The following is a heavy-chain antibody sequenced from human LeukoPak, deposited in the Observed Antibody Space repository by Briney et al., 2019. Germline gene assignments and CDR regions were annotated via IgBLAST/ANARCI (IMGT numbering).Heavy chain of an antibody. CDR1: GFTFSSYA. CDR3: AKDTSSWYGNWFDP. V-gene: IGHV3-23*01. Sequence: PGGSLRLSCAASGFTFSSYAMSWVRHAPGKGLEWVSAISGSGGSTYYADSVKGRFTISRDNSKNTLYLQMNSLRAEDTAVYYCAKDTSSWYGNWFDPWGQGTLVTVSS. CDR2: ISGSGGST. J-gene: IGHJ5*02. D-gene: IGHD6-13*01.